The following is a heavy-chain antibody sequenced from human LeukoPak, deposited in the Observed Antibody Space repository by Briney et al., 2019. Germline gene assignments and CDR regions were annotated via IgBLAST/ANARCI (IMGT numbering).Heavy chain of an antibody. CDR1: GGSISSYY. D-gene: IGHD6-13*01. J-gene: IGHJ4*02. Sequence: PSETLSLTCTVSGGSISSYYWSWIRQPPGKGREGVGYIYYSGSTNYNPSLKSPVTISVDTSKNPFSPKLSSVTAADTAVYYCARGEYERSSSWYLHYWGQGTLLTVSS. CDR3: ARGEYERSSSWYLHY. CDR2: IYYSGST. V-gene: IGHV4-59*01.